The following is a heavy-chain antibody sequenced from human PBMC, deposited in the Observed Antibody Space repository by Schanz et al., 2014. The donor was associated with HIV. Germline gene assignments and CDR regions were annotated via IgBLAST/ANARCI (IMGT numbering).Heavy chain of an antibody. V-gene: IGHV3-49*05. Sequence: EVQLVESGGGLVKPGRSLRLSCTTSGFTFSDYPVSWFRQAPGKGLEWVGFIKSKAYGGTTDYAASVKGRFTISRDDSKSTVYLQMNNLKSEDTAVYYCTRVVTRWFGEAHNAMDVWGQGTTVTVSS. CDR2: IKSKAYGGTT. CDR1: GFTFSDYP. J-gene: IGHJ6*02. CDR3: TRVVTRWFGEAHNAMDV. D-gene: IGHD3-10*01.